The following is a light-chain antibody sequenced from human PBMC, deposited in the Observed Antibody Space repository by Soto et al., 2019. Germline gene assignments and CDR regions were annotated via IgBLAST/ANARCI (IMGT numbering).Light chain of an antibody. Sequence: EIVSAQSPGTLSLSPGERATLSCRASQSVTSTYLAWYQQRPGQAPRLLLYATSSRAIGVPDRFSGSGSGTDFTLTISRLEPEDFATYYCQHYGRSPMFGQGTKVEIK. CDR2: ATS. CDR3: QHYGRSPM. J-gene: IGKJ1*01. V-gene: IGKV3-20*01. CDR1: QSVTSTY.